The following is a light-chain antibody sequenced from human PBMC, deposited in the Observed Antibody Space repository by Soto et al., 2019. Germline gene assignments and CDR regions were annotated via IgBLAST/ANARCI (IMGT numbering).Light chain of an antibody. Sequence: QSALTQPASVSGSPGQSITISCTGISSDVGSYNLVSWYQQHPGKAPKLLIYEGSKRPSGVSIRFSGSKSGNTASLTITGLQAEDEADYYCCSYLFSSVQVAFGGGTKLTVL. J-gene: IGLJ2*01. CDR3: CSYLFSSVQVA. V-gene: IGLV2-23*01. CDR2: EGS. CDR1: SSDVGSYNL.